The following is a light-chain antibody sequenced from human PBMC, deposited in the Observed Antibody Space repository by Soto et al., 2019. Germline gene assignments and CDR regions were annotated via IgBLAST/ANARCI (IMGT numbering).Light chain of an antibody. CDR3: SSYTNTTTLEV. V-gene: IGLV2-14*01. CDR1: SSDVGGYND. J-gene: IGLJ1*01. Sequence: QSALTQPASVSGSPGQSITISCAGTSSDVGGYNDVSWYQQHPGKAPKLLLYEVSNRPSWVSDRFSGSKSANTASLTISGLQAEDEANYYCSSYTNTTTLEVFGPGTKLTVL. CDR2: EVS.